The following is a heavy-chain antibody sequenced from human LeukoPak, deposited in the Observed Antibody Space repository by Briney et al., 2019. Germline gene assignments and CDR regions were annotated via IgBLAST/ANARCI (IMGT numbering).Heavy chain of an antibody. CDR3: ARARIVGWFDP. CDR2: IYYSGST. J-gene: IGHJ5*02. V-gene: IGHV4-39*07. Sequence: LETLSLTCTVSGGSISSSSYYWGWIRQPPGKGLEWIGSIYYSGSTYYNPSLKSRVTISVDTSKNQFSLKLSSVTAADTAVYYCARARIVGWFDPWGQGTLVTVSS. CDR1: GGSISSSSYY. D-gene: IGHD2-15*01.